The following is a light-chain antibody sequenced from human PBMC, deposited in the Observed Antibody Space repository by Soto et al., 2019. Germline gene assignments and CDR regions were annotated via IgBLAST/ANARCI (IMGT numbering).Light chain of an antibody. CDR2: KGT. CDR3: CSSAPESTYV. CDR1: SDDVGAYNS. V-gene: IGLV2-23*01. Sequence: QSALAQPASVSGSPGQSITISCTGTSDDVGAYNSVSWYQQLPHKAPQVILYKGTQRPSGVSSRFSGSTSGNAASLTISGLQADDEADYFCCSSAPESTYVFGTGPKVTV. J-gene: IGLJ1*01.